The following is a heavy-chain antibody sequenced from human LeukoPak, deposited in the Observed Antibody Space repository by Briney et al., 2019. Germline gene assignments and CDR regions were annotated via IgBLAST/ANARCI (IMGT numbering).Heavy chain of an antibody. Sequence: GGSLRLSCAASGFTFSNALMSWVRQAPGKGLEWVGRIKSRTDGGATEYAAPAQGRFTISRDDSKNMLYLQMNSLKTEDTAVYYCATYEGVYWGQGTLVTVSS. CDR3: ATYEGVY. CDR1: GFTFSNAL. V-gene: IGHV3-15*01. D-gene: IGHD3-10*01. CDR2: IKSRTDGGAT. J-gene: IGHJ4*02.